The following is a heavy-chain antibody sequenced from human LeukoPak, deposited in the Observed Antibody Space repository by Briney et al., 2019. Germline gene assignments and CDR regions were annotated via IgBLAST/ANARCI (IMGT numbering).Heavy chain of an antibody. CDR3: ARHFWGYGSRTFDY. J-gene: IGHJ4*02. CDR1: AGSFSGYY. D-gene: IGHD3-10*01. CDR2: INHSGST. Sequence: SETLSLTCAIYAGSFSGYYWSWIRQPPGKGLEWIGEINHSGSTNYSPSLESRVTISVDTSKNQFSLKLSSVTAADTAVYYCARHFWGYGSRTFDYWGQGTLVTVSS. V-gene: IGHV4-34*01.